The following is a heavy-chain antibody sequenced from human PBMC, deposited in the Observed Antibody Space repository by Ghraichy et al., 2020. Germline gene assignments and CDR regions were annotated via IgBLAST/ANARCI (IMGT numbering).Heavy chain of an antibody. CDR2: IYHSGST. D-gene: IGHD2-2*01. CDR3: ARGGSTSSTNWFDP. Sequence: SETLSLTCAVSGGPISSNNWWSWVRQSPGKGLEWIGEIYHSGSTNYNPSLKSRVTMSVDKSKNQFSLQLSSVTAADTAVYYCARGGSTSSTNWFDPWGQGTLVTVSS. J-gene: IGHJ5*02. CDR1: GGPISSNNW. V-gene: IGHV4-4*02.